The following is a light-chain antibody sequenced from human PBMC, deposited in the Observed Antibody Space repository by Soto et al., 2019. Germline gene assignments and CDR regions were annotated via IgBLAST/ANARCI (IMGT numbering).Light chain of an antibody. CDR3: SSYRTSSTYVM. J-gene: IGLJ3*02. Sequence: QSVLTQPASVSGSPGQSITISCTATSSDLGDYDYVSWYQQHPGKAPKLMIYEVSNRPSGVSNRFSGSKSGNTASLTISGLQAEDEAGYYCSSYRTSSTYVMFGGGTKLTVL. V-gene: IGLV2-14*01. CDR2: EVS. CDR1: SSDLGDYDY.